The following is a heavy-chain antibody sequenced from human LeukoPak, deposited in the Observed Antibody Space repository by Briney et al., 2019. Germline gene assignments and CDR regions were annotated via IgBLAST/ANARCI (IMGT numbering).Heavy chain of an antibody. CDR2: ISSSGSTI. CDR3: ARGVLTFDY. CDR1: GFTFRSYW. J-gene: IGHJ4*02. Sequence: TGGSLRLSCAASGFTFRSYWMSWVRQAPGKGLEWVSYISSSGSTIYYADSVKGRFTISRDNAKNSLYLQMNSLRAEDTAVYYCARGVLTFDYWGQGTLVTVSS. D-gene: IGHD3-9*01. V-gene: IGHV3-48*03.